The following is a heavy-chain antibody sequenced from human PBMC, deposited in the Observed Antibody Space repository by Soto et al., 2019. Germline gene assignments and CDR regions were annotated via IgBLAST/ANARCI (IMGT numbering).Heavy chain of an antibody. V-gene: IGHV1-69*13. CDR1: GGTFSSYA. CDR3: ARSHSLLIAVAGSFDY. CDR2: IIPIFGTA. J-gene: IGHJ4*02. Sequence: SVKVSFKASGGTFSSYAISWVRQAPGQGLEWMGGIIPIFGTANYAQKFQGRVTITADESTSTAYMELSSLRSEDTAVYYCARSHSLLIAVAGSFDYWGQGTLVTVSS. D-gene: IGHD6-19*01.